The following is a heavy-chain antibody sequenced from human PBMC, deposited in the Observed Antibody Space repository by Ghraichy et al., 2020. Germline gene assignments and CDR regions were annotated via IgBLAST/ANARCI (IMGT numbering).Heavy chain of an antibody. CDR2: VKSNTDGGTT. J-gene: IGHJ4*02. CDR3: KGSYRPFYY. Sequence: GGSLRLSCAASGFPFSEAWMTWVRQAPGKGLEWLARVKSNTDGGTTDYAAPVKGRFTISRDDSKDMLYLQMNSLKSEDTAVYYCKGSYRPFYYWGQGTLVTVSS. D-gene: IGHD3-16*02. CDR1: GFPFSEAW. V-gene: IGHV3-15*01.